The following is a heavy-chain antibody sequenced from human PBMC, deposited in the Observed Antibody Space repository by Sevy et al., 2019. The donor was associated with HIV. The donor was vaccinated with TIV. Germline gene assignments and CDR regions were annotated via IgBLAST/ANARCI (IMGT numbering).Heavy chain of an antibody. CDR3: ARAPTAPNGMDV. J-gene: IGHJ6*02. D-gene: IGHD1-1*01. CDR1: GDSIDSNY. Sequence: SETLSLTCTVSGDSIDSNYWNWIRQPPGKGLEWIGYLYYSGVTNYNPSLKSRVTISVDTSKNQVSLKLRSVTAADTAVYYCARAPTAPNGMDVWGQGTTVTVSS. V-gene: IGHV4-59*01. CDR2: LYYSGVT.